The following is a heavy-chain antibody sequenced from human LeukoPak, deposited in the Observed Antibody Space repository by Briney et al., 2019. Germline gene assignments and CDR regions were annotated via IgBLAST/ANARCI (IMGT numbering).Heavy chain of an antibody. J-gene: IGHJ4*02. CDR1: GFTYSHYG. V-gene: IGHV3-21*04. CDR2: ITSDSRGI. Sequence: PGGSLRLSCVASGFTYSHYGMNWVRQAPGKGLEWVSGITSDSRGIYYADSVKGRFTISRDNAKNSLYLQMNSLRAEDTALYYCARALRRYKYDYPSPDYWGQGTLVTVSS. D-gene: IGHD3-16*01. CDR3: ARALRRYKYDYPSPDY.